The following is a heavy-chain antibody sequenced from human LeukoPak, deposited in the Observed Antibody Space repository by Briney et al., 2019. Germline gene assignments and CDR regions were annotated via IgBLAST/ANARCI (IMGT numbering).Heavy chain of an antibody. CDR3: ARDKSMSYVAGWYGWFDP. D-gene: IGHD6-19*01. CDR1: GMSISSGYD. Sequence: PSETLSLTCTVTGMSISSGYDYGWIRQTPGKGREWIGNIYHDGSTFYNPSLESRVTISVDLSKNQFSLQLTSLTAADTAVYFCARDKSMSYVAGWYGWFDPWGPGTPVTVSS. J-gene: IGHJ5*02. V-gene: IGHV4-38-2*02. CDR2: IYHDGST.